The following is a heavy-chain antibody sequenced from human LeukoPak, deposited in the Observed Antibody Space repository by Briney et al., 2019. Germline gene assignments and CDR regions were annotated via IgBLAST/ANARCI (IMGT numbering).Heavy chain of an antibody. CDR2: IRYDGSNK. CDR3: ARDLELAMVRGVKGYFDY. V-gene: IGHV3-30*02. Sequence: PGGSLRLSCAASGFTFSSYGMHWVRQAPGKGLEWVAFIRYDGSNKYYADSVKGRFTISRDNSKNTLYLQMNSLRAEDTAVYYFARDLELAMVRGVKGYFDYWGQGTLVTVSS. J-gene: IGHJ4*02. CDR1: GFTFSSYG. D-gene: IGHD3-10*01.